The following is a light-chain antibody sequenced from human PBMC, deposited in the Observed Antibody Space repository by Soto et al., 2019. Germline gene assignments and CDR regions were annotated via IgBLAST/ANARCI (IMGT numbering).Light chain of an antibody. Sequence: QSALAQPASVSGSPGQSITISCTGTSSDVGGYNYVSWYQQHPGKAPKLMIHEVSNRPSGVSNRFSGSKSGNTASLTISGLQAQDEDDYYCSSYTSSSSPYVFGTGTKVTVL. V-gene: IGLV2-14*01. CDR2: EVS. CDR1: SSDVGGYNY. J-gene: IGLJ1*01. CDR3: SSYTSSSSPYV.